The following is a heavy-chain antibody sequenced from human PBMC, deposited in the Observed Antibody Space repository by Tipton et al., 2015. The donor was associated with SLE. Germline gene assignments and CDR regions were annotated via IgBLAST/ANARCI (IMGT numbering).Heavy chain of an antibody. J-gene: IGHJ5*02. CDR3: ARVGFDYYGSGSFQFDP. Sequence: TLSLTCTVSGGSISSGGYYWSWIRQHPGKGLEWIGYIYYSGSTYYNPSLKSRVTISLDTSKNQVSLKLSSVTAADTAVYYCARVGFDYYGSGSFQFDPWGQGTLVSVSS. V-gene: IGHV4-31*03. CDR2: IYYSGST. CDR1: GGSISSGGYY. D-gene: IGHD3-10*01.